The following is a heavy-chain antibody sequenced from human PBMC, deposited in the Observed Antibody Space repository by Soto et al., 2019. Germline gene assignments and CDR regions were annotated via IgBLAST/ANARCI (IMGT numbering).Heavy chain of an antibody. Sequence: GESLKISCAASGFTFSSYGMHWVRQAPGKGLEWVAVISYDGSNKYYADSVKGRFTISRDNSKNTLYLQMNSLRAEDTAVYYCASQVRGVENWFDPWGQGTLVTVSS. CDR3: ASQVRGVENWFDP. J-gene: IGHJ5*02. CDR2: ISYDGSNK. CDR1: GFTFSSYG. D-gene: IGHD3-10*01. V-gene: IGHV3-30*03.